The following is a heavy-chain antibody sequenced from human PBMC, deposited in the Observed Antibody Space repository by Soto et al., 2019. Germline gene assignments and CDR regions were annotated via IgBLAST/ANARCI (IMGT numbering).Heavy chain of an antibody. J-gene: IGHJ4*01. Sequence: CKASGYTFTSYALHWVRQAPGQRLEWMGWITAGNGDTKYSQKFQGRVTITRDTSASTAYMELSSLRSEDTAVYYCARVISSGYYFLDYWGQGTLVTVSS. V-gene: IGHV1-3*01. CDR2: ITAGNGDT. D-gene: IGHD3-22*01. CDR1: GYTFTSYA. CDR3: ARVISSGYYFLDY.